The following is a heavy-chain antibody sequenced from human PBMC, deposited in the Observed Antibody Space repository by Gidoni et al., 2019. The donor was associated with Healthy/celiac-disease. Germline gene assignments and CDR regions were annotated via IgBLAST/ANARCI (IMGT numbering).Heavy chain of an antibody. CDR2: IYYSGST. CDR1: GGSISSYY. Sequence: QVQLQESGPGLVKPSETLSLTCTVSGGSISSYYWSWIRQPPGKGLEWIGYIYYSGSTNYNPSLKSRVTISVDTSKNQFSLKLSSVTAADTAVYYCAISGSYYDTFDYWGQGTLVTVSS. D-gene: IGHD1-26*01. CDR3: AISGSYYDTFDY. V-gene: IGHV4-59*01. J-gene: IGHJ4*02.